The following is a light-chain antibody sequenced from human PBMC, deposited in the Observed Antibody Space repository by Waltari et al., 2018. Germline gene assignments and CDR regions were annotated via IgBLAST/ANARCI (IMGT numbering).Light chain of an antibody. CDR1: QNVFYSPHHKSF. CDR3: QQYYSIPWT. CDR2: LAS. V-gene: IGKV4-1*01. Sequence: DIVMTQSPDSLAVSLGERAHVNCKSSQNVFYSPHHKSFLACFPPKLGQPPKLLIYLASTRGSGVPVRFSGSGSGRDFTLTISSLQAEDVAVYYCQQYYSIPWTFGQGTKVEIK. J-gene: IGKJ1*01.